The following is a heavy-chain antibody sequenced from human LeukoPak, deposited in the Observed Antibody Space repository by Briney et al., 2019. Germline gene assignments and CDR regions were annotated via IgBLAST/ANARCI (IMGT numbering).Heavy chain of an antibody. V-gene: IGHV1-2*02. CDR3: AREIGSGSFLDN. CDR2: TNPKIGGT. CDR1: GYSFAGYY. J-gene: IGHJ4*02. Sequence: ASVKVSCKASGYSFAGYYMHWVRQAPGQGLEWMGWTNPKIGGTNYAQKFQGRVTMTRDTSISTAYVELSRLRSDDTAVYYCAREIGSGSFLDNWGQGTLVTVSS. D-gene: IGHD3-10*01.